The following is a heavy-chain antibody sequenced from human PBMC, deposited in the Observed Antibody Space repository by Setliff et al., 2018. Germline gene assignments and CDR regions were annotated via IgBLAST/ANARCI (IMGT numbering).Heavy chain of an antibody. CDR1: GDSLSGYY. J-gene: IGHJ4*02. CDR2: IMPGRDT. Sequence: LSLTCAVYGDSLSGYYWSWIRQSPKKGLEWIGEIMPGRDTLYSPSLESRLTITSDTSKSQFSLKLSSVTAADTAVYYCARHATYYYGSGNLPFDSWGQGTLVTVSS. CDR3: ARHATYYYGSGNLPFDS. V-gene: IGHV4-34*12. D-gene: IGHD3-10*01.